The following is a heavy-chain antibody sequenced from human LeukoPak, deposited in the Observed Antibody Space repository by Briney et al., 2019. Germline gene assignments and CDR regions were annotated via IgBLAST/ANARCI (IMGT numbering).Heavy chain of an antibody. CDR1: GFTFSSYA. CDR2: ISYDGSNK. V-gene: IGHV3-30-3*01. Sequence: GGSLRLSCAASGFTFSSYAMHWVRQAPGKGLEWVAVISYDGSNKYYADSVKGRFTISRDNSKNTLYLQMNSLRAEDTAVYYCARGHSMITFGGVIWWGQGTLVTVSS. J-gene: IGHJ4*02. D-gene: IGHD3-16*01. CDR3: ARGHSMITFGGVIW.